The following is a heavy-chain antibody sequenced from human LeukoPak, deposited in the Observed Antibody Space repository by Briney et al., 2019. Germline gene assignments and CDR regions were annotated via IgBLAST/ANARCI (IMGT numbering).Heavy chain of an antibody. CDR1: GFTFSSYE. V-gene: IGHV3-48*03. CDR2: ITSSGTTI. D-gene: IGHD3-22*01. Sequence: GGSLRLSCAASGFTFSSYEMNWVRQAPGKGLEWLSYITSSGTTIYYADSVRGRFTISRDNTKNSLYLQMNSLRAEDTAVYYCASSGYYFDYWGQGTLVTVSS. CDR3: ASSGYYFDY. J-gene: IGHJ4*02.